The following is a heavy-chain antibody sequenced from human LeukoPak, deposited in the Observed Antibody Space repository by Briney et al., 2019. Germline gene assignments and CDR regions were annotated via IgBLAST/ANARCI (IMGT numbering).Heavy chain of an antibody. CDR1: GYTFTGYY. V-gene: IGHV1-2*02. J-gene: IGHJ6*03. CDR3: AAHDGYSSSWYGPPDMDV. CDR2: INPNSGGI. Sequence: ASVKVSCKASGYTFTGYYMHWVRQAPGQGLEWMGWINPNSGGINYAQKFQGRVTMTGDTSISTAYMELSSLRSEDTAVYYCAAHDGYSSSWYGPPDMDVWGKGTTVTISS. D-gene: IGHD6-13*01.